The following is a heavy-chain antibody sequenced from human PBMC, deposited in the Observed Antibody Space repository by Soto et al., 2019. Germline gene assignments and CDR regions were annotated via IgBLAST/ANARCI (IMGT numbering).Heavy chain of an antibody. CDR3: ARVAYYDYVWGIYRYFHHFDY. CDR1: GDSVSSNSAA. J-gene: IGHJ4*02. V-gene: IGHV6-1*01. CDR2: TYYRSKWYN. Sequence: SQTLSLTCAISGDSVSSNSAAWNWIRQSPSRGLEWLGRTYYRSKWYNDYAVSVKSRITINPDTSKNQFSLQLNSVTPEDTAVYYFARVAYYDYVWGIYRYFHHFDYCGQGTLVTVSS. D-gene: IGHD3-16*02.